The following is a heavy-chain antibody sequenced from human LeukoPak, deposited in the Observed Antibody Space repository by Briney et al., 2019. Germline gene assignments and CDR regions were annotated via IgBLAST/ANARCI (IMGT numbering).Heavy chain of an antibody. CDR1: GFTFSSYA. D-gene: IGHD2-2*01. CDR3: ARGSIVVVPAALPDAFDI. V-gene: IGHV3-30-3*01. Sequence: GRSLRLSCAASGFTFSSYAMHWVRQAPGKGLEWVAVISYDGSNKYYADSVKGRFTISRDNSKNTLYLQMNSLRAEDTAVYYCARGSIVVVPAALPDAFDIWGQGTMVTVSS. CDR2: ISYDGSNK. J-gene: IGHJ3*02.